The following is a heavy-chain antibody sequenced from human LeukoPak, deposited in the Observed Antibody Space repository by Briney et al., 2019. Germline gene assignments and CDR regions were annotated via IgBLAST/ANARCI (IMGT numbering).Heavy chain of an antibody. CDR3: ARVERNYGDYARPTDY. J-gene: IGHJ4*02. CDR2: IIPIFGTA. D-gene: IGHD4-17*01. CDR1: GGTFSSYA. Sequence: SVKVSCKASGGTFSSYATSWVRQAPGQGLEWMGGIIPIFGTANYAQKFQGRVTITADESTSTAYMELSSLRSEDTAVYYCARVERNYGDYARPTDYWGQGTLVTVSS. V-gene: IGHV1-69*01.